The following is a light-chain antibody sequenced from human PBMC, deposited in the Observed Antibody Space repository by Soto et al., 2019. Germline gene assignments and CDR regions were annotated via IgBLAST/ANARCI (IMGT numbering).Light chain of an antibody. CDR1: SSDVGGYNY. CDR2: DAS. Sequence: HSVLTQPASVSGCPGQSITISCTGTSSDVGGYNYVSWYQQHPGKAPKLMIYDASNRPSGASNRFSGSKSGNTASLTISGLQAEYEVHYYCSSSIISSTPSYVSGTGTE. J-gene: IGLJ1*01. CDR3: SSSIISSTPSYV. V-gene: IGLV2-14*01.